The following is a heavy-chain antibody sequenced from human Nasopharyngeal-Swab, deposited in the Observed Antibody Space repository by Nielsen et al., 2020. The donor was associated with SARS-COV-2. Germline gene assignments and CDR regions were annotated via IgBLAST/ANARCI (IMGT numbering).Heavy chain of an antibody. CDR2: IWYDGSKK. CDR1: GFTFTTSG. D-gene: IGHD1-26*01. Sequence: GGSLRLSCSASGFTFTTSGMHWVRQAPGKGLEWLAMIWYDGSKKYYADSVEGRFTISRDNSNSTLYLQMNSLQPDDTAIYYCARFRGTINSSDYWGQGTLVIVSS. CDR3: ARFRGTINSSDY. V-gene: IGHV3-33*01. J-gene: IGHJ4*02.